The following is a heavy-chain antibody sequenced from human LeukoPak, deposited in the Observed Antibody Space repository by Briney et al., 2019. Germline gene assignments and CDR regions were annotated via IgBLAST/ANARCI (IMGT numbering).Heavy chain of an antibody. CDR2: INRDGSQI. CDR1: GFILGTSW. V-gene: IGHV3-7*01. D-gene: IGHD3-10*01. Sequence: GGSLRLSCVASGFILGTSWMTWVRQAPGKGLEWVTNINRDGSQIDYLDSVKGRFTISRDSANNALYLQMNSLRAEDTAIYYCARGGLSAGLDYWGQGTLVTVSS. J-gene: IGHJ4*02. CDR3: ARGGLSAGLDY.